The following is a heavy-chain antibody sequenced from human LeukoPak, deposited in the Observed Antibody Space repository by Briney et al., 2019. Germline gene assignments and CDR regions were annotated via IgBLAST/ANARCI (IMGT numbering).Heavy chain of an antibody. J-gene: IGHJ4*02. V-gene: IGHV4-39*01. CDR2: IYYSGNT. D-gene: IGHD2-2*03. CDR1: GDSLSSNSYF. Sequence: SETLSLTCTVSGDSLSSNSYFWGWIRQSPGKGLEWIASIYYSGNTYYNPSLKSRVTISEDTSKNQFSLKLSSVTAADTAVYYCVRQGDGYCTSTNCLFSFDYWGQGTLVTVSS. CDR3: VRQGDGYCTSTNCLFSFDY.